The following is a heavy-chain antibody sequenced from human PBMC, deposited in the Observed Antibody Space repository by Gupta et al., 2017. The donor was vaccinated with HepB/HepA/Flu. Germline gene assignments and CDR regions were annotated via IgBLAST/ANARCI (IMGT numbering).Heavy chain of an antibody. CDR2: ISGSGGST. D-gene: IGHD3-10*01. J-gene: IGHJ4*02. Sequence: EVQLLESGGGLVQPGGSLSLPCAASGFTFSSSAIIWGRQAPGKGLGWCSAISGSGGSTYYADSVKGRFTISRDNSKNTLYLQINSLRAEDTAVYYCAKRGGPPDYYFDYWGQGTLVTVSS. CDR3: AKRGGPPDYYFDY. V-gene: IGHV3-23*01. CDR1: GFTFSSSA.